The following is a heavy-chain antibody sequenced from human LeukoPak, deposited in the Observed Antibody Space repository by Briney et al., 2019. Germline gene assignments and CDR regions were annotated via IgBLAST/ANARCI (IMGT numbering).Heavy chain of an antibody. CDR3: ARPGQFSIIGAFDI. Sequence: GGSLRLSCAASGFIFSSYWMSWVRQAPGKGLEWVSYISGSGSAMYYADSVKGRFTISRDNAKNSLYLQMDSLRAEDTAMYYCARPGQFSIIGAFDIWGQGTMVTVSS. J-gene: IGHJ3*02. D-gene: IGHD3-16*02. CDR2: ISGSGSAM. CDR1: GFIFSSYW. V-gene: IGHV3-48*04.